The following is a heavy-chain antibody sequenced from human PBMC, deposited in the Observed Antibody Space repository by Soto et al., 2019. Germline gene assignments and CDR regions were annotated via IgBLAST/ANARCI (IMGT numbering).Heavy chain of an antibody. CDR3: TREGGGEYDSASYNPGWFGP. D-gene: IGHD2-21*01. CDR1: GYTFTTFG. CDR2: IIPVFAKT. J-gene: IGHJ5*02. V-gene: IGHV1-69*01. Sequence: QVQLVQSGAEVKKPGSSVKVSCKASGYTFTTFGISWVRQAPGQGLEWLGGIIPVFAKTTYAQKFRGRITLPADEATSTVCMELSRLASDETAIYYCTREGGGEYDSASYNPGWFGPWCHGTLVTVSS.